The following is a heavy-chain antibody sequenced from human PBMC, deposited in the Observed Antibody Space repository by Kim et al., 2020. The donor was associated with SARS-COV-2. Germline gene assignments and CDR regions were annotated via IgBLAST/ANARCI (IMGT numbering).Heavy chain of an antibody. Sequence: ASVKVSCKASGYTFTSYGISWVRQAPGQGLEWMGWISAYNGNTNYAQKLQGRVTMTTDTSTSTAYMELRSLRSDDTAVYYCARDNHRGYDRYYFDYWGQGTLVTVSS. CDR1: GYTFTSYG. D-gene: IGHD5-12*01. CDR3: ARDNHRGYDRYYFDY. J-gene: IGHJ4*02. CDR2: ISAYNGNT. V-gene: IGHV1-18*01.